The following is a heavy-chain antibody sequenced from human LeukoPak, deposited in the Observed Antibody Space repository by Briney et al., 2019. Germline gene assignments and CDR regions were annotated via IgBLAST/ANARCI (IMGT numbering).Heavy chain of an antibody. V-gene: IGHV1-2*02. CDR3: ARRLGHTSLYNFGLSLDP. D-gene: IGHD1-20*01. CDR2: INPNNGGT. CDR1: GYSFTDHY. Sequence: ASVKVSCKASGYSFTDHYMHWVRQAPGQGLDWMGWINPNNGGTTYGKSFQGRVTMTRDTSPSTAYMELSRLTSDDTAVYYCARRLGHTSLYNFGLSLDPWGQGTLVTVSS. J-gene: IGHJ5*02.